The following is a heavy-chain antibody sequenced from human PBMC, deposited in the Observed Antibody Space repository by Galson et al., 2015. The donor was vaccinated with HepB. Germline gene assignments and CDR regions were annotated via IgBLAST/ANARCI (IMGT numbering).Heavy chain of an antibody. CDR3: ASQNPHGGHFDWLFNDWYFDL. D-gene: IGHD3-9*01. CDR2: IYSGGST. V-gene: IGHV3-66*02. Sequence: SLRLSCAASGFTVSSNYTSWVRQAPGKGLEWVSVIYSGGSTYYADSVKGRFTISRDNSKNTLYLQMNSLRAEDTAVYYCASQNPHGGHFDWLFNDWYFDLWGRGTLVTVSS. J-gene: IGHJ2*01. CDR1: GFTVSSNY.